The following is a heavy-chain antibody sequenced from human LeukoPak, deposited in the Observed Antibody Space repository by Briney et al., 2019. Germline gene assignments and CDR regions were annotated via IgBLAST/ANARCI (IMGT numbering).Heavy chain of an antibody. CDR3: ARDPPDGRGWNNWFDP. CDR1: GFTFSSYS. V-gene: IGHV3-21*01. J-gene: IGHJ5*02. D-gene: IGHD6-19*01. Sequence: GGSLRLSCAASGFTFSSYSMNWVRQAPGKGLEWVSSISSSSSYIYYADSVKGRFTISRDNAKNSLYLKMNSLRAEDRAVYYCARDPPDGRGWNNWFDPWGQGTLVTVSS. CDR2: ISSSSSYI.